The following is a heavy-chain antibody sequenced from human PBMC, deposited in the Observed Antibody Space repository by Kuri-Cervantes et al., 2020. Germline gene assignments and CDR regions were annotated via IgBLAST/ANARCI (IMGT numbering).Heavy chain of an antibody. CDR3: ARGTFLGYYYMDV. CDR1: GYTFIDYY. Sequence: ASVKVSCKASGYTFIDYYMHWVRQAPGQGLEWMGWINPNSGNTGYAQKFQGRVSMTRNTSISTAYMELSSLRSEDTAVYYYARGTFLGYYYMDVWGKGTTVTVSS. J-gene: IGHJ6*03. CDR2: INPNSGNT. V-gene: IGHV1-8*02. D-gene: IGHD2-21*01.